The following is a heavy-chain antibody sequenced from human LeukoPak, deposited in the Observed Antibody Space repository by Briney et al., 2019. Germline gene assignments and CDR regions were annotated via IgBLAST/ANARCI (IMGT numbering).Heavy chain of an antibody. CDR3: ARGAYDILTGYHDAFDI. J-gene: IGHJ3*02. CDR2: ISYSGSTS. D-gene: IGHD3-9*01. Sequence: SETLSLTCTVSGGSMSSSGYYWGWIRQSPGMGLEWIGSISYSGSTSYYNPSLKSRVAISVDTSKNQFSLKLSSVTAADTAVYYCARGAYDILTGYHDAFDIWGQGTMVTVSS. CDR1: GGSMSSSGYY. V-gene: IGHV4-39*07.